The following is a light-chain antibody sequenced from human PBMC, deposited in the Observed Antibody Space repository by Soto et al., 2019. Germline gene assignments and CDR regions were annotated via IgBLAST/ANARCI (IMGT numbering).Light chain of an antibody. CDR2: AVS. CDR3: SSYEGGNNYV. CDR1: SSDVGGYKY. V-gene: IGLV2-8*01. Sequence: VLTQPPSASGSPGQSVTISCTGTSSDVGGYKYVSWYQQYPGKAPKLMIYAVSKRPSGVPDRFSGSKSGNTASLTVSGLQAEDEADYYCSSYEGGNNYVFGTGTKVTVL. J-gene: IGLJ1*01.